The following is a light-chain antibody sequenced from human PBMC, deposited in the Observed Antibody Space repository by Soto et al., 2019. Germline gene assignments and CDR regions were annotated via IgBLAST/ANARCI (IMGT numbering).Light chain of an antibody. CDR3: QVWDSSSDHPVV. Sequence: SYELTQPPSVSVAPGKTARITCGGNNIGSKSVHWYQQKPGQAPVLVIYYDSDRPSGIPERFSGSNSGNTATLTISRVEAGDEADYYCQVWDSSSDHPVVFGGGTKLTFL. V-gene: IGLV3-21*04. CDR1: NIGSKS. CDR2: YDS. J-gene: IGLJ2*01.